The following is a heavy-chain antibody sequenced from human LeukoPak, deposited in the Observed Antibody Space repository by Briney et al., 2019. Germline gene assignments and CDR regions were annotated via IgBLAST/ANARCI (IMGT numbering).Heavy chain of an antibody. J-gene: IGHJ4*02. V-gene: IGHV4-34*01. D-gene: IGHD1-1*01. Sequence: PSETLSLTCAVYGGSFSGYYWSWIRQPPGKGLEWIGEINHSGSTNYNPSLKSRVTISVDTSKNQFSLKLSSVTAADTAVYYRARSSWVTTGLNFDYWGQGTLVTVSS. CDR3: ARSSWVTTGLNFDY. CDR1: GGSFSGYY. CDR2: INHSGST.